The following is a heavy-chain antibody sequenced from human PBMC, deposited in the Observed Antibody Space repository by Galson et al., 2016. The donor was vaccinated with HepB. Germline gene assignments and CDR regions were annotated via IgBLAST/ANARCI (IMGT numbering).Heavy chain of an antibody. D-gene: IGHD4-17*01. J-gene: IGHJ4*02. CDR3: TRGTSYVDSDY. CDR2: ISRTSIYI. V-gene: IGHV3-21*01. Sequence: SLRLSCAASGFTFSDYSFNWVRQAPGKGLEWVSSISRTSIYIYYADSVKGRFTISRDNAKSSLFLQMNSLRAEDTAVYYCTRGTSYVDSDYWGQGTLVSVSS. CDR1: GFTFSDYS.